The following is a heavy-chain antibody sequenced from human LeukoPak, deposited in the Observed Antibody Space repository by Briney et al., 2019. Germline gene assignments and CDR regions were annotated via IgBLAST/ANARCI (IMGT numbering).Heavy chain of an antibody. D-gene: IGHD3-16*01. J-gene: IGHJ3*02. CDR2: IYSGGST. V-gene: IGHV3-53*01. CDR3: ARESLGGGDAFDI. CDR1: GFTVSSNY. Sequence: GGSLRLSCAASGFTVSSNYMSWVRQAPGKGLEWVSVIYSGGSTYYADSVKGRFTISRDNSKNTLYLQMNSLRAEDTAVYYGARESLGGGDAFDIWGQGTMVTVSS.